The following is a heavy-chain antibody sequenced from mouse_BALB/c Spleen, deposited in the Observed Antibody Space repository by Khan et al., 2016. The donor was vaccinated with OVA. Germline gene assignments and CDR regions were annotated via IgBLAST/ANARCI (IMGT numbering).Heavy chain of an antibody. V-gene: IGHV1S34*01. CDR2: ISCYNGGT. Sequence: LVKTGTSVKISCKASGYSFTGYYIHWVKQSHGKSLEWIGYISCYNGGTGYNQKFKGKATFTADTSSSTAYMRCNSLTSEDSAVYYGARGNRGYGYAMDFWGQGTSVTVSS. J-gene: IGHJ4*01. CDR3: ARGNRGYGYAMDF. D-gene: IGHD2-14*01. CDR1: GYSFTGYY.